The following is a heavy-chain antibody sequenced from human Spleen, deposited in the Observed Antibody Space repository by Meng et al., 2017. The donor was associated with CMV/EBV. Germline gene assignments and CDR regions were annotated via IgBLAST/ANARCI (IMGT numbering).Heavy chain of an antibody. V-gene: IGHV4-4*02. CDR3: ARGGTYSSPKNNWFDP. CDR2: INHSGST. Sequence: GSISSSNWWSWVRQPPGKGLEWIGEINHSGSTNYNPSLKSRVTISVDTSKNQFSLKLSSVTAADTAVYYCARGGTYSSPKNNWFDPWGQGTLVTVSS. J-gene: IGHJ5*02. D-gene: IGHD6-13*01. CDR1: GSISSSNW.